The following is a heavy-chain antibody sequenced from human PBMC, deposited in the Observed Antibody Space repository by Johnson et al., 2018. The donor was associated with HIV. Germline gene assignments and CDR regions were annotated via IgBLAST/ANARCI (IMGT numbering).Heavy chain of an antibody. CDR2: VIVSGGNI. J-gene: IGHJ3*01. Sequence: LRLSCTASGFTLSNYAMSWVRPAPGQGLGWVSSVIVSGGNIYYAASVPGRFTISRDNSKNTLYLQMNSLGAEDTAVYFCAKDRSMDDAFDVWGQGTMVTVSS. CDR1: GFTLSNYA. D-gene: IGHD1-26*01. CDR3: AKDRSMDDAFDV. V-gene: IGHV3-23*01.